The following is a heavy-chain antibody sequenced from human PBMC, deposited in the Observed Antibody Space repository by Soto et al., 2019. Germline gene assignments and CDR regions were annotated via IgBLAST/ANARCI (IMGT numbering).Heavy chain of an antibody. J-gene: IGHJ4*02. CDR2: LSTFDGST. V-gene: IGHV1-18*01. D-gene: IGHD3-22*01. CDR3: ARDVGHYYDGSGYKIFFDY. CDR1: GYTFTNYG. Sequence: QVQLVQSGAEVKKPGASVKVSCKVSGYTFTNYGISWVRQTPGQGLEWMGWLSTFDGSTNYAKKLQGRVTMTTDISTTTAYMDLRSLRSDDTAVYYCARDVGHYYDGSGYKIFFDYWGQGTLVTISS.